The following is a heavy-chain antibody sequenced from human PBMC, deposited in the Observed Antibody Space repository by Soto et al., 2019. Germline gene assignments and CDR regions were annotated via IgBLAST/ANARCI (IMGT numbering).Heavy chain of an antibody. V-gene: IGHV4-59*01. Sequence: SETLSLTCTVPGGSISSYCWSWIRQPPGKGLEWIGYIYYSGSTNYNPSLKSRVTISVDTSKNQFPLKLSSVTAADTAVYYCARERYSSSSCYFDYWGQGTLVTVSS. CDR2: IYYSGST. CDR1: GGSISSYC. CDR3: ARERYSSSSCYFDY. J-gene: IGHJ4*02. D-gene: IGHD6-6*01.